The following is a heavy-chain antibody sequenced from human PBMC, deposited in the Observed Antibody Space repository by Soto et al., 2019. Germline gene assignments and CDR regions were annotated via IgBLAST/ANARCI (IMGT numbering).Heavy chain of an antibody. J-gene: IGHJ5*02. CDR2: INPGQGLAWMGIISPEVASP. D-gene: IGHD3-16*01. V-gene: IGHV1-46*01. Sequence: QVQLVQSGAEVKKPGASVRVSCNASGYTFTSYCLHWVRQAPGQGLEWMGIINPGQGLAWMGIISPEVASPASAQKFQARVPMTTDTSTSTVYMELSSLRSEDTAVYYCARSPPWGSALGGWFDPWGQGTLVTVSS. CDR1: GYTFTSYC. CDR3: ARSPPWGSALGGWFDP.